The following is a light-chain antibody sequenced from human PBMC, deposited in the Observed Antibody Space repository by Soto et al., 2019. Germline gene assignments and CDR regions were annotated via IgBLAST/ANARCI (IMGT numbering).Light chain of an antibody. Sequence: QSALTQPASVSGSPGQSITISCTGSTSDIGSQNYVSWYQHVPGKAPRLLMSDVGRRPSGVSSRFSGSKSANTASLTISGLRPEYEADYYCTSYSDNRVLFGGGTKVTVL. CDR1: TSDIGSQNY. J-gene: IGLJ2*01. CDR2: DVG. V-gene: IGLV2-14*03. CDR3: TSYSDNRVL.